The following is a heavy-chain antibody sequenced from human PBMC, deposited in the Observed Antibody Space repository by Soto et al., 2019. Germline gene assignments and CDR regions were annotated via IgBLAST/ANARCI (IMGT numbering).Heavy chain of an antibody. CDR2: INPSGGST. J-gene: IGHJ5*02. Sequence: ASVKVSCKASGYTFTSYYMHWVRQAPGQGLEWMGIINPSGGSTSYAQKFQGRVTMTRDTSTSTVYMELSSLRSEDTAVYYCARDPGQLWLRGWFDPWGQGNLVTVSS. V-gene: IGHV1-46*01. CDR1: GYTFTSYY. CDR3: ARDPGQLWLRGWFDP. D-gene: IGHD5-18*01.